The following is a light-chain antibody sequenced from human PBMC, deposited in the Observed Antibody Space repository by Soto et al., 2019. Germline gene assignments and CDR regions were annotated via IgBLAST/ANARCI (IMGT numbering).Light chain of an antibody. CDR2: KAS. V-gene: IGKV1-5*03. CDR3: QQYNNYGSWT. J-gene: IGKJ1*01. CDR1: QSISGW. Sequence: DIQMTQSPSTLSASVGDRVTITCRASQSISGWLAWYQQKPGKAPKLLIYKASSLESGVPSRCSGSGSGTEFTLTISSLQPDDFATFYCQQYNNYGSWTFGQGTKVEIK.